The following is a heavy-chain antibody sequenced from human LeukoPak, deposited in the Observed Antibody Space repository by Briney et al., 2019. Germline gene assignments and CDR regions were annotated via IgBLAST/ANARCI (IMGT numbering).Heavy chain of an antibody. V-gene: IGHV3-21*01. D-gene: IGHD3-10*01. Sequence: GGPLRLSCAASGFTFSSYSMNWVRQAPGKGLEWVPSISSNVGYMYYTDSVKRRFNIHRDNAKHSLYLQMHSQSAEDTSVYYCARHVSGVYGIDVWGQGTTVSVSS. CDR1: GFTFSSYS. CDR3: ARHVSGVYGIDV. J-gene: IGHJ6*02. CDR2: ISSNVGYM.